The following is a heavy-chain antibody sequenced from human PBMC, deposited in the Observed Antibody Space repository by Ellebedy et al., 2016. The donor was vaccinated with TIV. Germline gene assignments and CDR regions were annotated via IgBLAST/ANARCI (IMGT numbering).Heavy chain of an antibody. V-gene: IGHV1-2*02. J-gene: IGHJ4*02. CDR3: TRVHTAWYNDY. CDR2: INPNSSDT. Sequence: ASVKVSCKASGYTFTGYYMHWVRQAPGRGLEWMGWINPNSSDTRYAQKFQGRVTLTRDTPISTAYMELRGLTSADTAVYYCTRVHTAWYNDYWGQGTLVTVSS. CDR1: GYTFTGYY. D-gene: IGHD1-1*01.